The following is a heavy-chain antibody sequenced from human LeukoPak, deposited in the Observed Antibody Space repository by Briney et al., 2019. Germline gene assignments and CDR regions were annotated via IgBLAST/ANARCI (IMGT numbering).Heavy chain of an antibody. D-gene: IGHD2-8*02. Sequence: GGSLRLSCAASGFTFSSYEMNWVRQAPGKGLEWVSYISSSGSTIYYADSVKGRFTISRDNAKNSLYLQMDSLTAEDTGVYYCARHSSWYYFDYWGQGTLVTVSS. V-gene: IGHV3-48*03. J-gene: IGHJ4*02. CDR1: GFTFSSYE. CDR3: ARHSSWYYFDY. CDR2: ISSSGSTI.